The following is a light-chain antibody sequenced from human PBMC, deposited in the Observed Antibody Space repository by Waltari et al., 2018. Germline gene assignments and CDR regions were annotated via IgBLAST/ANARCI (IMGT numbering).Light chain of an antibody. J-gene: IGLJ2*01. Sequence: SYVLTQPPSVSVAPGKTARITCGGNNIGSKSMHWYQQKPGQAPALVIYYDSDRPSGIPERFSGSNSGNTATLTISRVEAGDEADYYCQVWDSSSDHVVFGGGTKLTVL. CDR1: NIGSKS. CDR3: QVWDSSSDHVV. CDR2: YDS. V-gene: IGLV3-21*04.